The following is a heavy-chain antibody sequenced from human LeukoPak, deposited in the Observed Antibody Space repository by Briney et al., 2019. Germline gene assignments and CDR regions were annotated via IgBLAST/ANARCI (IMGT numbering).Heavy chain of an antibody. CDR1: GGSFSGYY. V-gene: IGHV4-59*10. CDR2: IYTSGST. J-gene: IGHJ6*03. Sequence: SETLSLTCAVYGGSFSGYYWSWIRQPAGKGLEWIGRIYTSGSTNYNPSLKSRLTISVDTSKNQFSLRLNSVTAADTAVYYCARYNYYYYYMDVWGKGTTVTISS. CDR3: ARYNYYYYYMDV.